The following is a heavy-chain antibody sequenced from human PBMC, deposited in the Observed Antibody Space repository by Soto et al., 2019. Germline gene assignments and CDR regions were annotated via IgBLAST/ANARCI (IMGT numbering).Heavy chain of an antibody. D-gene: IGHD6-13*01. Sequence: EASVKVSCKASGYTFTSYGISWVRQAPGQGLEWMGWISAYNGNTNYAQKLQGRVTMTTDTSTSTAYMELRSLRSDDTAVYYCARDTPTIASAGREDYWGQGTLVTVSS. CDR3: ARDTPTIASAGREDY. CDR2: ISAYNGNT. CDR1: GYTFTSYG. V-gene: IGHV1-18*01. J-gene: IGHJ4*02.